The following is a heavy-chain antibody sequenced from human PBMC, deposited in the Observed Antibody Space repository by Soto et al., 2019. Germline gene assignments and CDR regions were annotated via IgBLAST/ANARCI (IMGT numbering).Heavy chain of an antibody. J-gene: IGHJ6*02. CDR2: LSGSDGIT. V-gene: IGHV3-23*01. D-gene: IGHD1-26*01. Sequence: LRLSCAASGFTFRSYAMTRVRQAPGKGLEWVSTLSGSDGITYYADSVKGRFTISRDNSTYTLYLQMNSLRAEDTAVYYCAKYSGSYYYYRMDVWGQGTTVPV. CDR3: AKYSGSYYYYRMDV. CDR1: GFTFRSYA.